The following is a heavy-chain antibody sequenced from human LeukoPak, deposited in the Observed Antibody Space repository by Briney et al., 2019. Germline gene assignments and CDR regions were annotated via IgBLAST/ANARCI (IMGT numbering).Heavy chain of an antibody. J-gene: IGHJ4*02. Sequence: SQTLSLTCTVSGGSIGSGGYYWSWIRQHPGKGLEWIGYIYYSGSTYYNPSLKSRVTISVDTSKNQFSLKLSSVTAADTAVYYCARVGGYYYDSSAYYFGYWGQGTLVTVSS. D-gene: IGHD3-22*01. V-gene: IGHV4-31*03. CDR1: GGSIGSGGYY. CDR3: ARVGGYYYDSSAYYFGY. CDR2: IYYSGST.